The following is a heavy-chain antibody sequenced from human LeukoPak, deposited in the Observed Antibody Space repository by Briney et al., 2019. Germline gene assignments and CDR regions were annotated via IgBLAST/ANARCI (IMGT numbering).Heavy chain of an antibody. CDR1: GFTFSTHW. J-gene: IGHJ1*01. Sequence: PGGSLRLSCAASGFTFSTHWMQWVRQAPGKGLAWASRIKSDGTSTGYADSVKGRFTISRDNAKNTLYLRMNSLRDEDTAVYYCAGGYDSRYWGQGTLVTVSS. CDR2: IKSDGTST. D-gene: IGHD3-22*01. CDR3: AGGYDSRY. V-gene: IGHV3-74*01.